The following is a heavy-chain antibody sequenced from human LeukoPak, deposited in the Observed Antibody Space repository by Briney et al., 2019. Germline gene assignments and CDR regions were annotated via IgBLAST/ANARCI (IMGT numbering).Heavy chain of an antibody. CDR3: ARGGSDILTQHDY. CDR1: GFAVSSNY. D-gene: IGHD3-9*01. Sequence: GGSLRLSCPASGFAVSSNYMSWVRQAPGKGLEWVSIIYDSGSTYYADSVKGRFTISKDNSKNTVYLQMSSLRVEDTAVYYCARGGSDILTQHDYWGQGTLVTVSS. V-gene: IGHV3-66*01. J-gene: IGHJ4*02. CDR2: IYDSGST.